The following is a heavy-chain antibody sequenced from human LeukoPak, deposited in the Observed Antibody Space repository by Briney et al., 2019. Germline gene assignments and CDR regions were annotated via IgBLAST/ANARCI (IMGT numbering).Heavy chain of an antibody. V-gene: IGHV1-69*02. D-gene: IGHD3-3*01. Sequence: LVKVSCKASGGTFSSYTISWVRQAPGQGLEWIGRIIPILGIANYAQKFQGRVTITADKSTSTAYMELSSLRSEETAGYYCARDQKESILDWFEPWGQRALVTVSS. CDR1: GGTFSSYT. CDR2: IIPILGIA. CDR3: ARDQKESILDWFEP. J-gene: IGHJ5*02.